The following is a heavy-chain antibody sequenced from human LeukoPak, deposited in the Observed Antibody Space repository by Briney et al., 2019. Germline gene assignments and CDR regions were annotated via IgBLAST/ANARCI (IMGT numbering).Heavy chain of an antibody. J-gene: IGHJ3*02. Sequence: GGSLRLSCAASGFTFRSHDMHWVRQAPGKGVECVTFVRFDGSHKKYADSVKGPFTISRDNSNNTLFLQMISLRDEDTAVYYCAKSLYPDAFDIWGQGTMVTVS. CDR3: AKSLYPDAFDI. CDR2: VRFDGSHK. D-gene: IGHD2-8*01. V-gene: IGHV3-30*02. CDR1: GFTFRSHD.